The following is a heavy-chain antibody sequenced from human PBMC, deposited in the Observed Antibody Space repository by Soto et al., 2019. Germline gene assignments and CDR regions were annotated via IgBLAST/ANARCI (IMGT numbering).Heavy chain of an antibody. CDR1: GGSISSYY. V-gene: IGHV4-4*07. J-gene: IGHJ6*02. CDR2: IYTSGST. CDR3: ARDLHDFSSGYYSYYYGMDV. Sequence: PSETLSLTCTVSGGSISSYYWSWIRQPAGKGLEWIGRIYTSGSTNYNPSLKSRVTMSVDTSKNQFSLKLSSVTAADTAVYYCARDLHDFSSGYYSYYYGMDVWGQGTTVTVSS. D-gene: IGHD3-3*01.